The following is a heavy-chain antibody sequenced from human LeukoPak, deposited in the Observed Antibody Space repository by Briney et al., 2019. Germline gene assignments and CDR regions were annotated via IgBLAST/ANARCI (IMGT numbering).Heavy chain of an antibody. CDR1: GYTFTPYG. J-gene: IGHJ4*02. CDR3: ARVGIFVEMATIYDY. D-gene: IGHD5-24*01. Sequence: ASVKVSCKASGYTFTPYGINWVRQAPGQGLEWMGGISVYNGNTNYAQKLQGRVTMTTDTSTTTAYMELSSLRSEDTAVYYCARVGIFVEMATIYDYWGQGTLVTVSS. CDR2: ISVYNGNT. V-gene: IGHV1-18*01.